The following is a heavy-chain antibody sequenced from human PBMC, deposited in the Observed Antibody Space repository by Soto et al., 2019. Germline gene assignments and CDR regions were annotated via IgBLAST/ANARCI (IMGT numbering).Heavy chain of an antibody. CDR3: ARVRIQSLFLSSGGMDV. CDR2: INHSGST. Sequence: PSETLSLTCAVYGGAFSVYYLSWIRQPPGKGLEWIGEINHSGSTNYNPSLKSRVTIPVYTSKNQFSLKLSSVTAADTAVYYCARVRIQSLFLSSGGMDVWGQGTTVNVSS. CDR1: GGAFSVYY. D-gene: IGHD6-25*01. V-gene: IGHV4-34*01. J-gene: IGHJ6*02.